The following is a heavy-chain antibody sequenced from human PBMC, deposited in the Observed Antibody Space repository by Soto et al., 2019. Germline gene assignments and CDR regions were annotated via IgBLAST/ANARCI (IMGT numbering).Heavy chain of an antibody. CDR3: ARAAYDSPSHYMVV. CDR2: IIPILGIA. CDR1: GGTFISYT. D-gene: IGHD3-3*01. V-gene: IGHV1-69*02. Sequence: SVKVSCKASGGTFISYTISWVRQAPGQGLEWMGRIIPILGIANYAQKFRGRVTITADKSTSTAYMELRSLGSDDTAVYYCARAAYDSPSHYMVVWGKGTTVTVSS. J-gene: IGHJ6*03.